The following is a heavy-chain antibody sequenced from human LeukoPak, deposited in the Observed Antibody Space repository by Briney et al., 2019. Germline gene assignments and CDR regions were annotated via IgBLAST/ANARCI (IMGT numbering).Heavy chain of an antibody. CDR3: ASSSSSFFDY. CDR2: INPNSGGT. D-gene: IGHD6-6*01. V-gene: IGHV1-2*02. Sequence: ASVKVSCKASGYTFTSYGISWVRQAPGQGLEWMGWINPNSGGTNYAQKFQGRVTMTRDTSISTAYMELSRLRSDDTAVYYCASSSSSFFDYWGQGTLVTVSS. J-gene: IGHJ4*02. CDR1: GYTFTSYG.